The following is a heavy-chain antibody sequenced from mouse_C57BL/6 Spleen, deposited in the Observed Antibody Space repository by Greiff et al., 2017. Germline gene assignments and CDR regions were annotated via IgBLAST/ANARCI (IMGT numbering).Heavy chain of an antibody. J-gene: IGHJ2*01. CDR1: GYTFTDYE. D-gene: IGHD1-1*01. CDR3: TRPYPYYYGSSYFDY. V-gene: IGHV1-15*01. Sequence: QVQLQQSGAELVRPGASVTLSCKASGYTFTDYEMHWVKQTPVHGLEWIGAIDPETGGTAYNQKFKGKAILTADKSSSTAYMELRSLTSEDSAVYYCTRPYPYYYGSSYFDYGGQGTTLTVSS. CDR2: IDPETGGT.